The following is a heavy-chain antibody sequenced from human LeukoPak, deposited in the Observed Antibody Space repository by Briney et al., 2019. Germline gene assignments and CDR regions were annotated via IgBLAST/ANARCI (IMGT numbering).Heavy chain of an antibody. Sequence: GGSLRLSCAASGFTVSSNYMSWVRQAPGKGLEWVSVIYSGGSTYYADSVKGRFTISRDNSKNMLYLQMNSLRAEDTAVYYCARDARVYGSSGYYYSHFDYWGQGTLVTVSS. CDR3: ARDARVYGSSGYYYSHFDY. V-gene: IGHV3-66*02. J-gene: IGHJ4*02. CDR2: IYSGGST. D-gene: IGHD3-22*01. CDR1: GFTVSSNY.